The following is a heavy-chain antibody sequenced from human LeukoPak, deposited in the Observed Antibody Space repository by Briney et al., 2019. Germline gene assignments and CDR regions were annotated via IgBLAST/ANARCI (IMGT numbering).Heavy chain of an antibody. CDR2: ISSSSSYI. V-gene: IGHV3-21*01. J-gene: IGHJ4*02. CDR3: ARDQSLGTVTTLFHFDY. D-gene: IGHD4-17*01. Sequence: GGSLRLSCAASGFTFSSYSMNWVRQAPGKGLEWVSSISSSSSYIYYADSVKGRFTISRDNAKNSLYLQMNSLRAEDTAVYYCARDQSLGTVTTLFHFDYWGQGTLVTVSS. CDR1: GFTFSSYS.